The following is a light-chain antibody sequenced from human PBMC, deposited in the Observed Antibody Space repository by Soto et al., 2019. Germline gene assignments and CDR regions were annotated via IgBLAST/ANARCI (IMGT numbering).Light chain of an antibody. V-gene: IGKV3-15*01. J-gene: IGKJ1*01. CDR2: GAS. Sequence: EIVMTQSPATLSLSPGERATLSCRASQSVSSNLALYQQKPGKAPRLLIYGASTRATGIPARFSGSGSGTEFTLTISSLQSEDFAVYYCQQYNNWPPLTFGQGTKVEIK. CDR1: QSVSSN. CDR3: QQYNNWPPLT.